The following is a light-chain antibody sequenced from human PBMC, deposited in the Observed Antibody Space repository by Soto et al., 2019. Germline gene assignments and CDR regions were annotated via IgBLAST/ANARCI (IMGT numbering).Light chain of an antibody. CDR2: GNS. CDR3: QSYDSSLTLRV. J-gene: IGLJ1*01. CDR1: SSNIGAGYD. Sequence: QSVLTQPPSVSGAPGQRVTISCTGSSSNIGAGYDVHWYQQLPGTAPKLLIYGNSNRPSGVPDRFSGSKSGTSASLAITGLQDDDEADYSCQSYDSSLTLRVFGTGTKLTVL. V-gene: IGLV1-40*01.